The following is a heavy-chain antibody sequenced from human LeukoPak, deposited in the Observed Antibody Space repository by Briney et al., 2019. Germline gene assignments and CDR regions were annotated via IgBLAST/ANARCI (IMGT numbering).Heavy chain of an antibody. Sequence: ASVKVSCKASGYTFTHHGISWVRQAPGQGLEWMGWISCYNGDTNYAQKFQGRVTMSTDTSTSTAYLGLTGLRSDDTAVYYCMRDPTNTSGRYAYFDYWGQGTLVTVSS. V-gene: IGHV1-18*01. CDR3: MRDPTNTSGRYAYFDY. CDR1: GYTFTHHG. J-gene: IGHJ4*02. D-gene: IGHD6-19*01. CDR2: ISCYNGDT.